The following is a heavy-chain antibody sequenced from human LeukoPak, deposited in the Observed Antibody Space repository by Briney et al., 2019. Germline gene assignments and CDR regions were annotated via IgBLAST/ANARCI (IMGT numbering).Heavy chain of an antibody. CDR3: ARGPLLLSLGKAFDI. Sequence: PSQPLSLPCPVSGGSISSGGYYWSWIRQHPGQGREWIGYIYYSGSTYYNPSLKSRVTISLDTSNNQFSLKLSSVTAADTAVYYCARGPLLLSLGKAFDIWGQGTMVTVSS. J-gene: IGHJ3*02. D-gene: IGHD7-27*01. CDR1: GGSISSGGYY. V-gene: IGHV4-31*03. CDR2: IYYSGST.